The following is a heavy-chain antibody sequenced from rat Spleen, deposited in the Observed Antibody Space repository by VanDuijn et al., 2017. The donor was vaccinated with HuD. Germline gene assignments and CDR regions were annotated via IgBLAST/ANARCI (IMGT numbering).Heavy chain of an antibody. Sequence: EVQLVESGGGLVQPGRSLKLSCVASGFTFNDYWMTWIRQAPGKGLEWVASITNTGDYTYYPDSMQGRFTISRDNERSTLYLQMFSLRPEDTATFYCTRQRGPSWFAYWGQGVMVTVSS. D-gene: IGHD3-1*01. J-gene: IGHJ2*01. CDR1: GFTFNDYW. V-gene: IGHV5-31*01. CDR2: ITNTGDYT. CDR3: TRQRGPSWFAY.